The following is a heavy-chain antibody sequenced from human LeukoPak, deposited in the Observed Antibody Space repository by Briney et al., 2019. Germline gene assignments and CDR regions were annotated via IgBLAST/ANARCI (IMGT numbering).Heavy chain of an antibody. V-gene: IGHV3-30*03. CDR3: ARETRITMIGGAFDI. J-gene: IGHJ3*02. CDR2: ISYDGSNK. D-gene: IGHD3-22*01. Sequence: GGSLRLSCAASGFTFSSYGMHWVRQAPGKGLEWVAVISYDGSNKYYADSVKGRFTISRDNSKNTLYLQMNSLRAADTAVYYCARETRITMIGGAFDIWGQGTMVTVSS. CDR1: GFTFSSYG.